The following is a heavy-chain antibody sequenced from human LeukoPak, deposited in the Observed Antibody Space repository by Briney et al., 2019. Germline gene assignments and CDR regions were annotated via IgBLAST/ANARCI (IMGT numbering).Heavy chain of an antibody. V-gene: IGHV3-23*01. CDR3: AKESVKDSSGYYFDY. Sequence: GGSLRLSCAASGLTFSSYAMSWVRQAPGKGLEWVSGISGSGTSTFYADSVKGRFTISRDNSKNTLYLQMNSLRAEDTAVYYCAKESVKDSSGYYFDYWGQGTLVTVSS. CDR2: ISGSGTST. D-gene: IGHD3-22*01. J-gene: IGHJ4*02. CDR1: GLTFSSYA.